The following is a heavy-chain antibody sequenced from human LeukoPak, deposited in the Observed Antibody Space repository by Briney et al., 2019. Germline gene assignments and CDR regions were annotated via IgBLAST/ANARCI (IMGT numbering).Heavy chain of an antibody. D-gene: IGHD3-3*01. CDR3: ARHSHYDFWSGYLDY. CDR2: IDPSDSYT. J-gene: IGHJ4*02. V-gene: IGHV5-10-1*01. CDR1: GYTFTSYW. Sequence: PGESLGISCKGSGYTFTSYWISWVRQMPGKGLEWMGKIDPSDSYTSYSPSFQGHVTISADKSISAAFLQWSSLEASDTAMYYCARHSHYDFWSGYLDYWGQGTLVTVSS.